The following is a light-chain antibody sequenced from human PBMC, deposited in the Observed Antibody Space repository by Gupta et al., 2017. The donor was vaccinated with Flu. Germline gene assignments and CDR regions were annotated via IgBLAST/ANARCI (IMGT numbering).Light chain of an antibody. CDR2: DAS. V-gene: IGKV3-11*01. J-gene: IGKJ1*01. CDR1: QSVSTY. CDR3: QQRSNWPPWT. Sequence: QPPATLSLSPGERATRSCRASQSVSTYLAWYQQKPGQAPRLLIYDASNRDTGIPARFSGSGFGTEFTLTISSLEQEDFAVYYCQQRSNWPPWTFGQGTKVEIK.